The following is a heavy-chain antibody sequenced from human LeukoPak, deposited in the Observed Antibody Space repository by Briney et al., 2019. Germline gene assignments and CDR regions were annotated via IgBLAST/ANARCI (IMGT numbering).Heavy chain of an antibody. CDR3: ARHSGGSYYVDY. Sequence: PSETLSLTCTVSGGSISSSSYYWGWIRQPPGKGLEWIGSIYYSGSTYYNPSLKSRVTISVDTTKNPFSLKLSSVTAADTAVYYCARHSGGSYYVDYWGQGTLVTVSS. D-gene: IGHD1-26*01. V-gene: IGHV4-39*01. J-gene: IGHJ4*02. CDR1: GGSISSSSYY. CDR2: IYYSGST.